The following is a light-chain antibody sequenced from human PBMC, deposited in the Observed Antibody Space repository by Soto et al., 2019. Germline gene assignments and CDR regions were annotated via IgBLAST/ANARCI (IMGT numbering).Light chain of an antibody. Sequence: TGWTPSPGTASLSAGERATLSGRASQSVSSSSLAWYQQKRGQAPRLLIHDASSRATGIPDRFSGRGSGTDFTLTIRSLETEDFAVYYCKKYGGSHRTVGQGNQGDNK. CDR2: DAS. V-gene: IGKV3-20*01. CDR1: QSVSSSS. J-gene: IGKJ1*01. CDR3: KKYGGSHRT.